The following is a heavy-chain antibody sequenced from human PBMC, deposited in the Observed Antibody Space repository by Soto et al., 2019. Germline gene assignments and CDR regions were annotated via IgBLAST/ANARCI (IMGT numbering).Heavy chain of an antibody. CDR2: IFSNDEK. V-gene: IGHV2-26*01. CDR3: ALIKDCSRTDCYLASFDP. J-gene: IGHJ5*02. CDR1: GFSLNNGILV. D-gene: IGHD2-2*01. Sequence: GPTLVNHPETHTVTCTVSGFSLNNGILVVSFVLHPPGKALEWLAHIFSNDEKSYSTSLKSRLTTSKDTSRSQVVLTMTNMDPVDSATYYCALIKDCSRTDCYLASFDPWGQGTLVTVSS.